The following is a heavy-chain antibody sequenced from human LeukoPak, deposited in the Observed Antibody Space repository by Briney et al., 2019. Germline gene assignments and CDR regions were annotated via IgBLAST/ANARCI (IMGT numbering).Heavy chain of an antibody. CDR3: TRDIYDFWSGYYVY. V-gene: IGHV3-49*04. CDR1: GSTFGDYA. J-gene: IGHJ4*02. D-gene: IGHD3-3*01. Sequence: PGGSLRLSCTASGSTFGDYAMSWVRQAPGKGLEWVGFIRSKAYGGTTEYAASVKGRFTISRDDSKSIAYLQMNSLKTEDTAVYYCTRDIYDFWSGYYVYWGQGTLVTVSS. CDR2: IRSKAYGGTT.